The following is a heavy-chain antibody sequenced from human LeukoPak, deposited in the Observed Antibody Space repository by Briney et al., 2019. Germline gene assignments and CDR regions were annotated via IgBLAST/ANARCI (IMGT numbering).Heavy chain of an antibody. CDR2: IYYSGST. D-gene: IGHD6-19*01. Sequence: PSETLSLTCTVSGGSISSSSYYWGWIRQPPGKGLEWIGSIYYSGSTYYNPSLKSRVTISVDTSKNQFSLKLSSVTAADTAVYYCARSRYSSGWYGSDYWGQGTLVTVSS. CDR1: GGSISSSSYY. V-gene: IGHV4-39*07. J-gene: IGHJ4*02. CDR3: ARSRYSSGWYGSDY.